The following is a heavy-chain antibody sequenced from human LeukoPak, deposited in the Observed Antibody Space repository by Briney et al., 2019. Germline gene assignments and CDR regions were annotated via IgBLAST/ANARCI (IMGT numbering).Heavy chain of an antibody. V-gene: IGHV3-30-3*01. Sequence: GGSLRLSCAASGFTFSSYALHWVRQAPGKGLEWVAVILYGGSNEYYADSVKGRFTISRDNSMNTLYLQMNSLRDEDTAVYYCARAQENILTGYYASDYWGQGTLVTVSS. CDR1: GFTFSSYA. D-gene: IGHD3-9*01. J-gene: IGHJ4*02. CDR2: ILYGGSNE. CDR3: ARAQENILTGYYASDY.